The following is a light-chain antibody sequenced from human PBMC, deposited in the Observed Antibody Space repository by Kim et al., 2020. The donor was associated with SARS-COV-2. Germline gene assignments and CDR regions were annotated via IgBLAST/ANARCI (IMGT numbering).Light chain of an antibody. Sequence: PGERATPSCRASQSVSSSYLAWYQQKPGQAPRLLIYGASSRATGIPDRFSGSGSGTDFTLTISRLEPEDCAVYYCQQYGSSPRLTFGGGTKVDIK. CDR3: QQYGSSPRLT. V-gene: IGKV3-20*01. CDR2: GAS. J-gene: IGKJ4*01. CDR1: QSVSSSY.